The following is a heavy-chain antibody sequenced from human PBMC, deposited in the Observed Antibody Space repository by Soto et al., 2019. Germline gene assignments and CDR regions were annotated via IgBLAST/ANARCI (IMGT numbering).Heavy chain of an antibody. J-gene: IGHJ6*02. CDR2: ISYDGSNK. CDR3: ARDWAIQLWFRYYYGMDV. Sequence: GGSLRLSCAASGFTFSSYAMHWVRQAPGKGLEWVAVISYDGSNKYYADYVKGRFTISRDNSKNTLYLQMNSLRAEDTAVYYCARDWAIQLWFRYYYGMDVWGQGTTVTVSS. D-gene: IGHD5-18*01. CDR1: GFTFSSYA. V-gene: IGHV3-30-3*01.